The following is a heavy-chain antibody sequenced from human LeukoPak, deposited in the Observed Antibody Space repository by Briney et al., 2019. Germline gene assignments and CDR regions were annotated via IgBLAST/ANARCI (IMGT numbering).Heavy chain of an antibody. Sequence: GGSLRLSCEASGFTFSRYAMSWVRQAPGKGLEWVSTISYSGGRTDYADSVKGRFAISRDSSKNTLYLQMSGLRSDDTAIYYCAKDDGGSPPDAFDIWGQGTLVSVSS. D-gene: IGHD1-26*01. V-gene: IGHV3-23*01. J-gene: IGHJ3*02. CDR2: ISYSGGRT. CDR3: AKDDGGSPPDAFDI. CDR1: GFTFSRYA.